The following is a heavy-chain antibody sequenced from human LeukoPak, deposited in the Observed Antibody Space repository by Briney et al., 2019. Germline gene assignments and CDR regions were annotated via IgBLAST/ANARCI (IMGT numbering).Heavy chain of an antibody. CDR1: GFTFSSYA. J-gene: IGHJ4*02. Sequence: GGSLRLSCAASGFTFSSYAMHWVRQAPGKGLEWVALISYDGSNKYNADSVKGRFTISRDNSKDTLYLQMNRLRAEDTAVYYCAKVGSYHDFDYWGQGTLVTVSS. V-gene: IGHV3-30*18. CDR3: AKVGSYHDFDY. CDR2: ISYDGSNK. D-gene: IGHD1-26*01.